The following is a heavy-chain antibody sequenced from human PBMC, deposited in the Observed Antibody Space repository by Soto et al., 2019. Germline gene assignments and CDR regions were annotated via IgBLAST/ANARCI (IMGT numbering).Heavy chain of an antibody. CDR3: ARGGYYDSSGYYYVRY. CDR2: INAGNGNT. V-gene: IGHV1-3*01. Sequence: GASVKVSCKASGYTFTSYAMHWVRQAPGQRLEWMGWINAGNGNTKYSQKFQGRVTITRDTSASTAYMELSSLRSEDTAVYYCARGGYYDSSGYYYVRYWGQGTLVTVSS. CDR1: GYTFTSYA. J-gene: IGHJ4*02. D-gene: IGHD3-22*01.